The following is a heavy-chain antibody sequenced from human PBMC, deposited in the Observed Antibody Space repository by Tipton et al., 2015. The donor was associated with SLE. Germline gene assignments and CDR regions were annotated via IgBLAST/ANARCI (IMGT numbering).Heavy chain of an antibody. V-gene: IGHV3-23*01. Sequence: SLRLSCVASGFTFSSSAMSWVRQASGKGLDWVAVIGSHGGDIYYADSVRGRFAISRDNSKNTVYLQMNSLRAEDTAVYYCAKDMIALDRRAGGIDYWGQGTLVTVSS. CDR2: IGSHGGDI. D-gene: IGHD3-22*01. CDR3: AKDMIALDRRAGGIDY. J-gene: IGHJ4*02. CDR1: GFTFSSSA.